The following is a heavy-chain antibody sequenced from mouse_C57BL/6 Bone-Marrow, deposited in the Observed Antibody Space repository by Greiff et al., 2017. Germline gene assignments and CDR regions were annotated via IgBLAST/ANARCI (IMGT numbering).Heavy chain of an antibody. CDR1: GFTFSSYG. CDR3: ARRGYCGFAY. CDR2: ISSGGSYT. J-gene: IGHJ3*01. Sequence: EVQLVESGGDLVKPGGSLKLSCAASGFTFSSYGMSWVRQTPDKRLEWVATISSGGSYTYYPDSVKGRFTISRDNAKNTLYLQMSSLKSEDTAMYYCARRGYCGFAYWGQGTLVTVSA. V-gene: IGHV5-6*01. D-gene: IGHD2-3*01.